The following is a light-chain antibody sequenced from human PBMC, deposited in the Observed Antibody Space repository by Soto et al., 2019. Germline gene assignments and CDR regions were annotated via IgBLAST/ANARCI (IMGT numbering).Light chain of an antibody. CDR3: HQYGTSPCT. CDR2: GAS. CDR1: QSVSSSY. V-gene: IGKV3-20*01. J-gene: IGKJ1*01. Sequence: EIVLTQSPGTLSLSPGERATLSCRSSQSVSSSYLAWYQQKPGQAPRLLINGASTRPTGIPDSFSGSESGTDFTLTITRLEHEAFALYYCHQYGTSPCTFGQGAKVDIK.